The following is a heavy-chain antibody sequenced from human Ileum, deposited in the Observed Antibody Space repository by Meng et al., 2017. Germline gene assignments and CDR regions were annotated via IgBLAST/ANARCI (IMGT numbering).Heavy chain of an antibody. V-gene: IGHV3-72*01. CDR3: ARNRGYSSSWSPFDY. Sequence: GESLKISCAASGFTFSDHYMDWVRQAPGKGLEWVGRTRNKANSYTTEYAASVKGRFTISRDDSKNSLYLQMNSLKTEDTAVYYCARNRGYSSSWSPFDYWGQGTLVTVSS. D-gene: IGHD6-13*01. J-gene: IGHJ4*02. CDR1: GFTFSDHY. CDR2: TRNKANSYTT.